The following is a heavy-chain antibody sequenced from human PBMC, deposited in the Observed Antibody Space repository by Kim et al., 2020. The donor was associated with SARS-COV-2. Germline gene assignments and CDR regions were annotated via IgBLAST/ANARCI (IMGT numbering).Heavy chain of an antibody. J-gene: IGHJ6*02. CDR3: GSDKSSSCSPPMDD. CDR1: GFTFSSNS. CDR2: ICTGGDTT. D-gene: IGHD6-13*01. V-gene: IGHV3-23*01. Sequence: GGSLRLSCAASGFTFSSNSMNWVRQAPGRGLEWVSGICTGGDTTYYADSEKGRFTISSDTSNKTDYLKVNSLSADETAVYYSGSDKSSSCSPPMDDWGQG.